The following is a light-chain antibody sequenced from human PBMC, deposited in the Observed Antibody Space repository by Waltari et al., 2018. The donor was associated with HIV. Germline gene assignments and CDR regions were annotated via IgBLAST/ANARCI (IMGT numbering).Light chain of an antibody. Sequence: QSALTQPASVSASPGQSITISCTGPSSAVGSYNVVSWYQQHPGKAPKLMIYEDNKRPSGVSNRFSGSKSGNTASLTISGLQAEDEADYYCCSYTGSTTWVFGGGTKLTVL. CDR3: CSYTGSTTWV. J-gene: IGLJ3*02. CDR2: EDN. V-gene: IGLV2-23*01. CDR1: SSAVGSYNV.